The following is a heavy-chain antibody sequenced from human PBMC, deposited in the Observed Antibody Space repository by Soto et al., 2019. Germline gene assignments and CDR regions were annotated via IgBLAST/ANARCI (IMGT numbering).Heavy chain of an antibody. CDR1: GFTFGDYA. J-gene: IGHJ4*02. V-gene: IGHV3-49*03. CDR2: IRSKAYGGTT. CDR3: AKGGIPMIVVATATFYFAS. Sequence: GGSLRLSCTASGFTFGDYAMSWFRQAPGKGLEWVGFIRSKAYGGTTEYAASVKGRFTISRDDSKSIAYLQMNSLKTEDTAVYYCAKGGIPMIVVATATFYFASWGQGSLVTVSS. D-gene: IGHD3-22*01.